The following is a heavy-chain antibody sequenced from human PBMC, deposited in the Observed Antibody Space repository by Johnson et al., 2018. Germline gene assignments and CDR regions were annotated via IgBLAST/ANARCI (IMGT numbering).Heavy chain of an antibody. CDR2: ISGDRT. Sequence: VQLVQSGGGLVKPGGSLRLSCAASGFAFSGYSMTWVRQAPGKGLEWVSSISGDRTSYTDSRTGRITISRDNAKNSLYLQMTSLRPEDTALYYCVKDMLSGSFHPPCDYWGQGTLVTVSS. CDR1: GFAFSGYS. CDR3: VKDMLSGSFHPPCDY. J-gene: IGHJ4*02. V-gene: IGHV3-21*04. D-gene: IGHD1-26*01.